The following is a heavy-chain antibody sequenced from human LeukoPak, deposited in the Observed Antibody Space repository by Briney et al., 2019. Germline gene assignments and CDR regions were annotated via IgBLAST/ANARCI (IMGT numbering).Heavy chain of an antibody. J-gene: IGHJ4*02. D-gene: IGHD6-19*01. CDR1: GFTFDDYA. CDR3: AKDPRSSGWYYFDY. V-gene: IGHV3-9*01. Sequence: GGSLRLSCAASGFTFDDYAMNWVRQAPGKGLEWVSGISWNSGSIGYADSVKGRFTISRDNAKNSLYLQMNSLRAEDTALYYCAKDPRSSGWYYFDYWGQGTLVTVSS. CDR2: ISWNSGSI.